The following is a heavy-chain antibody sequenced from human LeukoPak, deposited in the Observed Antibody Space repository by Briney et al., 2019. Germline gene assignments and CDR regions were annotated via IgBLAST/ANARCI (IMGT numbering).Heavy chain of an antibody. CDR3: AKDKQWLVRAYGY. CDR1: GFTFSSYA. Sequence: GGSLRLSCAASGFTFSSYAMSWVCQAPGKGLELVSAISGSGGSTYYADSVKGRFTISRDNSKNTLYLQMNSLRAEDTAVYYCAKDKQWLVRAYGYWGQGTLVTVSS. D-gene: IGHD6-19*01. V-gene: IGHV3-23*01. CDR2: ISGSGGST. J-gene: IGHJ4*02.